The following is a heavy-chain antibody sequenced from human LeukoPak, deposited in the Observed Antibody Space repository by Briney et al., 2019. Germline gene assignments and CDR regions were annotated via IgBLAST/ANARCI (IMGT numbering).Heavy chain of an antibody. J-gene: IGHJ5*02. CDR1: GFTFSSYA. D-gene: IGHD3-10*01. CDR2: ISYDGSNK. CDR3: AREIRITMVRGVRWFDP. V-gene: IGHV3-30-3*01. Sequence: PGRSLRLSCAASGFTFSSYAMHWVRQAPGKGLEWVAVISYDGSNKYYADSVKGRFTISRDNSKNTLYLQMNSLRAEDTAVYYCAREIRITMVRGVRWFDPWGQGTLVTVSS.